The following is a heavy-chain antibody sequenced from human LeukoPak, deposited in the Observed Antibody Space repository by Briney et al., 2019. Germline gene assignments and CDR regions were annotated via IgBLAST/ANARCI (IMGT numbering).Heavy chain of an antibody. D-gene: IGHD6-13*01. J-gene: IGHJ4*02. Sequence: SETLSLTCTVSGGSISSYYWSWIRQPPGKGLEWIGRIYTSGSTNYNPSLKSRVTMSVDTSKNQFSLKLSSVTAADTAVYYCARLARSSWYFDYWGQGTLVTVSS. CDR1: GGSISSYY. CDR2: IYTSGST. V-gene: IGHV4-4*07. CDR3: ARLARSSWYFDY.